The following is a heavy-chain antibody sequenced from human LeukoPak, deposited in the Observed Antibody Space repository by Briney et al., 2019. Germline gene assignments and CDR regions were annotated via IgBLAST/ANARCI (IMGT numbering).Heavy chain of an antibody. CDR3: ARWALDGVATNYGMDV. CDR1: GYTFTGYY. CDR2: INPNSGGT. Sequence: GASVKVSCKASGYTFTGYYMHWVRQAPGQGLEWMGWINPNSGGTNYAQKFQGRVTMTRDTSISTAYMELSRLRSDDTAVYYCARWALDGVATNYGMDVWGQGTTVTVSS. D-gene: IGHD5-12*01. V-gene: IGHV1-2*02. J-gene: IGHJ6*02.